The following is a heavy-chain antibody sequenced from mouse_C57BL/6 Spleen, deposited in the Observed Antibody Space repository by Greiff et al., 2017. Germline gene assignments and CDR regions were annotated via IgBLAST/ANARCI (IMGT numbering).Heavy chain of an antibody. D-gene: IGHD5-5*01. V-gene: IGHV14-4*01. Sequence: VQLKESGAELVRPGASVKLSCTASGFNIKDDYMHWVKQRPEQGLEWIGWIDPENGDTEYASKFQGKATITADPSSNTAYLQLSSLTSEDTAVYYCTRYYLYYAMDYWGQGTSVTVSS. CDR1: GFNIKDDY. J-gene: IGHJ4*01. CDR2: IDPENGDT. CDR3: TRYYLYYAMDY.